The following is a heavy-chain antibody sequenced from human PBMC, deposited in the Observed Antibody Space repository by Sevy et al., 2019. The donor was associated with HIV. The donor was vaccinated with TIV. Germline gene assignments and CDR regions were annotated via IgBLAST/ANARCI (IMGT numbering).Heavy chain of an antibody. CDR1: GFTFSSYS. CDR3: ARATRIAVATNWFDP. J-gene: IGHJ5*02. V-gene: IGHV3-21*01. Sequence: GGSLRLSCAASGFTFSSYSMNWVRQAPGKGLEWVSSISSSSSNIYYADSVKGRFTISRDNAKNSLYLQMNSLRAEDTAVYYCARATRIAVATNWFDPWGQGTLVTVSS. D-gene: IGHD6-19*01. CDR2: ISSSSSNI.